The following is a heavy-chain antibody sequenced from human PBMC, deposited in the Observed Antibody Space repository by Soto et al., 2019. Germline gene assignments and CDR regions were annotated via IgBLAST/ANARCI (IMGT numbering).Heavy chain of an antibody. CDR3: ARTTTVTTFDP. V-gene: IGHV4-31*03. CDR2: IYYSGST. Sequence: PSETLSLTCTVSGGSISSGGYYWSWIRQHPGKGLEWIGYIYYSGSTYYNPSLKSRVTISVDTSKNQFSLKLSSVTAADTAVYYCARTTTVTTFDPWGQGTLVTVSS. CDR1: GGSISSGGYY. D-gene: IGHD4-17*01. J-gene: IGHJ5*02.